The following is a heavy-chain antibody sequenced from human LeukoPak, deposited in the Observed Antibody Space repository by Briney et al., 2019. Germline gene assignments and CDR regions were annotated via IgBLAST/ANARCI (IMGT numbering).Heavy chain of an antibody. Sequence: ASVKVSCKTSGYTFTNYYMHWVRQAPGQGLEWMGIINPSGGKIKYAQKFQGRVTMTRDTSTNTIYMELSSLRSEDTAVYYCARDSGPAWFGELLPFAHWGQGTLVTVSS. CDR1: GYTFTNYY. CDR3: ARDSGPAWFGELLPFAH. V-gene: IGHV1-46*01. CDR2: INPSGGKI. D-gene: IGHD3-10*01. J-gene: IGHJ4*02.